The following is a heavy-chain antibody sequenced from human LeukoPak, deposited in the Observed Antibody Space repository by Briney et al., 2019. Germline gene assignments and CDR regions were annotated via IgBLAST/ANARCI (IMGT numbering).Heavy chain of an antibody. CDR3: ARATSEDYVWGSYPQGYYYFDY. CDR1: GYTFTSHG. J-gene: IGHJ4*02. V-gene: IGHV1-18*01. CDR2: ISTYNGNT. D-gene: IGHD3-16*02. Sequence: GASVKVSCKASGYTFTSHGISWVRQAPGQGLEWMGWISTYNGNTNYAQKLQGRVSMTTDTSTSTAYMDLRSLRSDDTAVYYCARATSEDYVWGSYPQGYYYFDYWGQGTLVTVSS.